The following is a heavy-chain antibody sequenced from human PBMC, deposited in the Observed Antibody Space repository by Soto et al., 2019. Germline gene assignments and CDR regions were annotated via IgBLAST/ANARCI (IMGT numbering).Heavy chain of an antibody. CDR3: AMPYYDFLTGPPYFDY. CDR1: GFTFSSCG. Sequence: EGSLILSCAASGFTFSSCGMHWVLQAPGKGLEWVAVISYGGSNKYYADSVKGRFTISRDNSKNTLYLQMNSLRAEDTAVYYCAMPYYDFLTGPPYFDYWGQGTLVTVSS. CDR2: ISYGGSNK. V-gene: IGHV3-30*03. D-gene: IGHD3-9*01. J-gene: IGHJ4*02.